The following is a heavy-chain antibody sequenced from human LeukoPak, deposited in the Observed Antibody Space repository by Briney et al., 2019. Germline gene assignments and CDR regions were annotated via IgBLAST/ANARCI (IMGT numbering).Heavy chain of an antibody. V-gene: IGHV4-34*01. D-gene: IGHD5-18*01. CDR1: GGSFGGYY. J-gene: IGHJ6*03. CDR2: INHSGST. CDR3: ARDQQHYYYYYYIDV. Sequence: SETLSLTCAVYGGSFGGYYWSWVRQPPGKGMEWIGEINHSGSTNYNPSLKSRVNISEDTCKNQFSLKRSSVTAADTAVYYCARDQQHYYYYYYIDVCGKGTTVTVSS.